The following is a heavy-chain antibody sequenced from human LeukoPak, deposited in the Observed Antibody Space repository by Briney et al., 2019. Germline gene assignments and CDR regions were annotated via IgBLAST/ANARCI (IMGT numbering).Heavy chain of an antibody. J-gene: IGHJ6*02. CDR2: IYYSGST. Sequence: PSETLSLTCTVSGGSISSYYWSWIRQPPGEGLEWIGYIYYSGSTNYNPSLKSRVTISVDTSKNQFSLKLSSVTAADTAVYYCARTVGYCSSTSCYYYYGMDVWGQGTTVTVSS. V-gene: IGHV4-59*08. CDR3: ARTVGYCSSTSCYYYYGMDV. CDR1: GGSISSYY. D-gene: IGHD2-2*01.